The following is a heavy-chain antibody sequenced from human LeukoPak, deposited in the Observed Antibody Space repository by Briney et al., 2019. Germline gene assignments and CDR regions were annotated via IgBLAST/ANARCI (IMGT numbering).Heavy chain of an antibody. V-gene: IGHV4-39*07. CDR1: GGSISSSSYY. CDR2: IYYSGST. D-gene: IGHD3-3*01. J-gene: IGHJ4*02. CDR3: ARDGYTYYDFRSGIYYFDY. Sequence: SETLSLTCTVSGGSISSSSYYWGWIRQPPGKGLEWIGSIYYSGSTYYNPSLKSRVTISVDTSKNQFSLKLSSVTAADTAVYYCARDGYTYYDFRSGIYYFDYWGQGTLVTVSS.